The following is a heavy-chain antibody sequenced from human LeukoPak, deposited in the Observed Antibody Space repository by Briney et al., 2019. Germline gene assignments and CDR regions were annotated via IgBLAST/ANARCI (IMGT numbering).Heavy chain of an antibody. CDR1: GGSVSGYY. D-gene: IGHD2-15*01. CDR3: ARIHRYCSGGACYVLDN. V-gene: IGHV4-59*02. CDR2: VYYSGST. Sequence: PSETLSLTCVVSGGSVSGYYWGWIRQPPGRGLEWLGYVYYSGSTNYNPSFKSRITISVDTSRNQFSLQLSSVTAADTAVYYCARIHRYCSGGACYVLDNWGQGTLVTVSS. J-gene: IGHJ4*02.